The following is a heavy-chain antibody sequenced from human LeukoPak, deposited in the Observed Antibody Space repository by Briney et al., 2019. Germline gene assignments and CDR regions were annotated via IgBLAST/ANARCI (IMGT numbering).Heavy chain of an antibody. J-gene: IGHJ4*02. CDR2: IYYSGST. CDR1: GGSISSYY. V-gene: IGHV4-59*01. CDR3: ARLYYYGSGSLDDY. D-gene: IGHD3-10*01. Sequence: KSSETLSLTCTVSGGSISSYYWSWIRQPPGKGLEWIGDIYYSGSTNYNPSLKSRVTISVDTSKNQFSLKLSSVTAADTAVYYCARLYYYGSGSLDDYWGQGTLVTVSS.